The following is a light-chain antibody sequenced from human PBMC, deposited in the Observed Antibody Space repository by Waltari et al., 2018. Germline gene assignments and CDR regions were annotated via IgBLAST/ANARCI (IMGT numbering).Light chain of an antibody. CDR3: QSWDTNTQVV. CDR2: QDN. V-gene: IGLV3-1*01. Sequence: SQKLTQPASLSVAPGQTATISCSADKLGDKYVSWYRLRPGKSPVWVSSQDNNRPSGIPERFAGSNSGDTATLTISGTQSLDEAAYYCQSWDTNTQVVFGGGTKLAVL. J-gene: IGLJ3*02. CDR1: KLGDKY.